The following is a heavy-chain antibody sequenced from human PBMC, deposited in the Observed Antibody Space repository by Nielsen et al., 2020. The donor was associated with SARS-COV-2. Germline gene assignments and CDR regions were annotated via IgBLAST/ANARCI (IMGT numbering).Heavy chain of an antibody. D-gene: IGHD3-22*01. CDR2: IYYSGST. J-gene: IGHJ5*02. CDR3: ASRGYYYDSSGYLP. V-gene: IGHV4-39*01. CDR1: GGSISSSSYY. Sequence: ETLSLTCTVSGGSISSSSYYWGWIRQPPGKGLEWIGSIYYSGSTYYNPSLKSRVTISVDTSKNQFSLKLSSVTAADTAVYYCASRGYYYDSSGYLPWGQGTLVTVSS.